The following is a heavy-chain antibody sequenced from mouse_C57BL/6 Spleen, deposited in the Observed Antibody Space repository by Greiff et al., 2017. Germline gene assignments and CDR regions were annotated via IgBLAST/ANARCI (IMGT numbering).Heavy chain of an antibody. CDR2: INPSNGGT. J-gene: IGHJ2*01. Sequence: QVQLQQPGTELVKPGASVKLSCKASGYTFTSYWMHWVKQRPGQGLEWIGNINPSNGGTNYHEKFKSKATLTVNKSSSTAYMQLSSLKSEEAAVYYCARSQLTGTDYFGYWGQGATLTVSS. V-gene: IGHV1-53*01. CDR3: ARSQLTGTDYFGY. CDR1: GYTFTSYW. D-gene: IGHD4-1*01.